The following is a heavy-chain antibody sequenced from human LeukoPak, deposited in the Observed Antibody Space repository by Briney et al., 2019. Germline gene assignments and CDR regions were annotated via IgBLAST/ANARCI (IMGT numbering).Heavy chain of an antibody. V-gene: IGHV4-39*01. J-gene: IGHJ4*02. CDR3: ARQNVERFGELEVDD. CDR2: IYYSGST. CDR1: GGSISSSSYY. D-gene: IGHD3-10*01. Sequence: PSETLSLTCTVSGGSISSSSYYWGWIRQPPGKGLEWIGSIYYSGSTYYNPSLKSRVTISVDTSKNQFSLKLSSVTAADTAVYYCARQNVERFGELEVDDWGQGTLVTVSS.